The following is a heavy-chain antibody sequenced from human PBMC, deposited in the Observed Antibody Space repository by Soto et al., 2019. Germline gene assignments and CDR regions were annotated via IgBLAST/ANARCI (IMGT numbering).Heavy chain of an antibody. D-gene: IGHD6-6*01. J-gene: IGHJ5*02. CDR2: IYWDDDK. CDR3: VSRAKASRPFDP. Sequence: QITLKESGPTLVKPTQTLTLTCTFSGFSLTTSGEGVGWIRQPPGKALEWLALIYWDDDKRYSPSLERRLAITKDTSKNQVVLTITNMDPVDTATYYCVSRAKASRPFDPWGQGTLVTVSS. CDR1: GFSLTTSGEG. V-gene: IGHV2-5*02.